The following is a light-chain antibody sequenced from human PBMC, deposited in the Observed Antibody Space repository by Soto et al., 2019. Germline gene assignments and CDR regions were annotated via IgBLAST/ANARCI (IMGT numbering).Light chain of an antibody. CDR3: QQSYSTPLT. Sequence: DIQMTQPPSSLSASVGDRLTITFRASQSISTYLNWYQQKPWKAPKVLIYAASSLQIGGPSRFSGNGSGTDFILTISSLQPEDFAPYYCQQSYSTPLTFCQGTKLEIK. J-gene: IGKJ2*01. V-gene: IGKV1-39*01. CDR1: QSISTY. CDR2: AAS.